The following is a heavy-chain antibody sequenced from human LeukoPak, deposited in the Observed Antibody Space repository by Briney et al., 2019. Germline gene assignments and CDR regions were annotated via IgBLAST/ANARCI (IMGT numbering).Heavy chain of an antibody. Sequence: ASVKVSCKASGHTFTGYYMHWVRQAPGQGLEWMGWINPNSGGTNYAQKFQGWVTMTRDTSISTAYMELSRLRSDDTAVYYCARAGVTTRYYGMDVWGQGTTVTVSS. CDR2: INPNSGGT. D-gene: IGHD4-11*01. J-gene: IGHJ6*02. CDR1: GHTFTGYY. CDR3: ARAGVTTRYYGMDV. V-gene: IGHV1-2*04.